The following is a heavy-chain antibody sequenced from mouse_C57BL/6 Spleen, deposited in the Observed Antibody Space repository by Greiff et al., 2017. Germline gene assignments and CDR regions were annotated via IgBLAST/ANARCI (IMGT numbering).Heavy chain of an antibody. Sequence: EVMLVESGGGLVQPGGSLSLSCAASGFTFTDYYMSWVRQPPGKALEWLGFIRNKANGYTTEYSASVKGRFTISRDNSQSILYLQMNALRAEDSATYYCARDDYDYAMDYWGQGTSVTVSS. J-gene: IGHJ4*01. CDR1: GFTFTDYY. CDR2: IRNKANGYTT. V-gene: IGHV7-3*01. CDR3: ARDDYDYAMDY. D-gene: IGHD2-4*01.